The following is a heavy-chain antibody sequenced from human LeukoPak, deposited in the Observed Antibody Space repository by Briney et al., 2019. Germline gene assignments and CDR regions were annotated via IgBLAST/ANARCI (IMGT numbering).Heavy chain of an antibody. CDR2: IIPIFPVT. Sequence: WASVTVSCKASGDTFGNYAINWVRQAPGQGLEWMGRIIPIFPVTNYAQKFQGRVTITADEAASTVYLELSSLSSEDTAVYYCAREGWNFNNWFDPWGQGTLVTVSS. D-gene: IGHD1-1*01. CDR3: AREGWNFNNWFDP. CDR1: GDTFGNYA. J-gene: IGHJ5*02. V-gene: IGHV1-69*13.